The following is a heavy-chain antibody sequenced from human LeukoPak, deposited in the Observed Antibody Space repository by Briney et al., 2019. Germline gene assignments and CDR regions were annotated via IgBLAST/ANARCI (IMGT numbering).Heavy chain of an antibody. Sequence: ASVKVSCKASGGTFSSYAISWVRQAPGQGLEWMGGIIPIFGTANYAQKFQGRVTITTDESTSTAYMELSSLRSEDTAVYYCARGGIAARPTKDYYYYYYMDVWGKGTTVTVSS. CDR3: ARGGIAARPTKDYYYYYYMDV. J-gene: IGHJ6*03. D-gene: IGHD6-6*01. V-gene: IGHV1-69*05. CDR1: GGTFSSYA. CDR2: IIPIFGTA.